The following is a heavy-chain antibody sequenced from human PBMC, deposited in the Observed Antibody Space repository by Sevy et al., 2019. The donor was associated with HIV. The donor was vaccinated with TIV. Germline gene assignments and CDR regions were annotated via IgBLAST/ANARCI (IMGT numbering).Heavy chain of an antibody. Sequence: GGSLRLSCAASGFTFSTYGMHWVRQAPGKGLEWVAIIGYDGSKKYYADSVKGRFTISRDSSKNTLFLQMNSLRAEDTAVYYCARGICSSTSCYLDYWGRGTLVTVSS. V-gene: IGHV3-33*01. CDR2: IGYDGSKK. CDR1: GFTFSTYG. CDR3: ARGICSSTSCYLDY. D-gene: IGHD2-2*01. J-gene: IGHJ4*02.